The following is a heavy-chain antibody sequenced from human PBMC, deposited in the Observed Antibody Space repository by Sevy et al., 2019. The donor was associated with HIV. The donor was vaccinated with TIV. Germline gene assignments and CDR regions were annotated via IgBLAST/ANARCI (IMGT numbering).Heavy chain of an antibody. Sequence: SETLSLTCAVYGGSFSGYYWSWIRQPPGKGLEWIGEINHSGSTNYNPSLKSRVTISVDTSKNQFSLKLSSVTAADTAVYYCARQAFNYATEDVLYYYYYGMDVWGQGTTVTVSS. D-gene: IGHD4-4*01. CDR3: ARQAFNYATEDVLYYYYYGMDV. V-gene: IGHV4-34*01. CDR2: INHSGST. CDR1: GGSFSGYY. J-gene: IGHJ6*02.